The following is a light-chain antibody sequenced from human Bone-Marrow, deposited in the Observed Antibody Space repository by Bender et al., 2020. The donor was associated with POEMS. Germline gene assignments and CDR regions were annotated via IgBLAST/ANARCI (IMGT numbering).Light chain of an antibody. CDR1: SSNIGTNP. CDR3: AAWEDSMNGWV. J-gene: IGLJ3*02. V-gene: IGLV1-44*01. CDR2: INN. Sequence: QSVLTQPPSASGSPGQRLTLPCSGSSSNIGTNPVNSYQQPPGTAPKLLIYINNQRPSGVPDRFSGSKSGTSASLAISGLQSEDEADYYCAAWEDSMNGWVFGGGTKLTVL.